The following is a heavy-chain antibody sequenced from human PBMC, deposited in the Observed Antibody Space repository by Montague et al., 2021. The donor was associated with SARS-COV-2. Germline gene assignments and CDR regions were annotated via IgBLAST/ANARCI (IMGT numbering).Heavy chain of an antibody. Sequence: SETLSLTCGVSGASVTSTNRWSWVRQPTGKGLEWIGEIYHTGNTNYSPSLKSRVYISLDKSKNQLSLRLNSVTAADTAVYYCASPKEGSGYYRPFDYWGQGILVTVSS. D-gene: IGHD3-22*01. V-gene: IGHV4-4*02. CDR2: IYHTGNT. CDR1: GASVTSTNR. J-gene: IGHJ4*02. CDR3: ASPKEGSGYYRPFDY.